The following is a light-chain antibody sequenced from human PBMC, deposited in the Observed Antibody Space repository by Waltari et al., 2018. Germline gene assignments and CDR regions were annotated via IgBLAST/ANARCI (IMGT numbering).Light chain of an antibody. Sequence: DIVLTQSPDSLAVSLGERATINGKSSQSLFYSSVNKRYLSWYQQKPGQPPKLLIYWASTRESGVPDRFSGSGSGTDFTLTISSLQAEDVAVYYCQQYFTTPWTFGQGTKVEIK. CDR1: QSLFYSSVNKRY. J-gene: IGKJ1*01. CDR2: WAS. CDR3: QQYFTTPWT. V-gene: IGKV4-1*01.